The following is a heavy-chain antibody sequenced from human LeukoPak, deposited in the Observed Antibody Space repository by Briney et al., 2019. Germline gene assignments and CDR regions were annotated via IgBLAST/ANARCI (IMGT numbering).Heavy chain of an antibody. CDR1: GFTFASFA. CDR2: IHGSGDTK. CDR3: AKTMGAIDHDY. J-gene: IGHJ4*02. Sequence: GGSLRLSCAASGFTFASFAMTWVRQAPGKGLEWVSTIHGSGDTKYYADSVKGRFTISRDNSKNTLYLQLNSLRAGDTAVYYCAKTMGAIDHDYWGQGTLVTVSS. D-gene: IGHD1-26*01. V-gene: IGHV3-23*01.